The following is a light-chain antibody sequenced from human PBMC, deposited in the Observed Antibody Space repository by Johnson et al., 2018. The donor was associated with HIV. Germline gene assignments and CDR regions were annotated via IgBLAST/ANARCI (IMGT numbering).Light chain of an antibody. J-gene: IGLJ1*01. CDR1: SSNIGNNY. CDR3: GTWDSSRRAVSYV. V-gene: IGLV1-51*01. CDR2: DNN. Sequence: QSVLTQPPSVSAAPGQKVTISCSGSSSNIGNNYVSWYQQLPGTAPKLLIYDNNKRPSGIHDRFSSSKSGTSATLGIPGLQTGEEADDYCGTWDSSRRAVSYVFGTGTKVTVL.